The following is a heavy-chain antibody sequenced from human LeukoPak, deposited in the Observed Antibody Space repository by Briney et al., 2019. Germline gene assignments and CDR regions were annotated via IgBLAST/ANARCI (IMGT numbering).Heavy chain of an antibody. J-gene: IGHJ1*01. V-gene: IGHV3-30*02. CDR1: GFTFSSYG. Sequence: PGGSLRLSCAPSGFTFSSYGMHWVRQAPGKGLEWVAFIRYDGSNKYYADSVKGRFTISRDNSKNTLYLQMNSLRAEDTAVYYCAKDGRITMIVVAFQHWGQGTLVTVSS. CDR3: AKDGRITMIVVAFQH. D-gene: IGHD3-22*01. CDR2: IRYDGSNK.